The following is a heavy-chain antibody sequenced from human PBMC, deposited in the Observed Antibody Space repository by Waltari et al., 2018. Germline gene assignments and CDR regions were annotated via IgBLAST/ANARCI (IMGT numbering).Heavy chain of an antibody. D-gene: IGHD3-9*01. CDR3: ARGRYFDWLLGFDY. Sequence: QVQLQESGPGLMKPSAPLSLTCTVSAGSISSHYWRWIRQPPGKGLEWIGYIYYSGSTNYNPSLKRRVTISVDTSKNQFSLKLSSVTAADTAVYYCARGRYFDWLLGFDYWGQGTLVTVSS. CDR2: IYYSGST. J-gene: IGHJ4*02. CDR1: AGSISSHY. V-gene: IGHV4-59*11.